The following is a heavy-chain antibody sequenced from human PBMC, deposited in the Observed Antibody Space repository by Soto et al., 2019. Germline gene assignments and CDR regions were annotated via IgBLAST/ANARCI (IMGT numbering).Heavy chain of an antibody. CDR2: IYYSGST. V-gene: IGHV4-39*01. J-gene: IGHJ4*02. Sequence: QLQLQESGPGLVKPSETLFLTCTVSGGSISSSSYYWGWIRQPPGKGLEWIGSIYYSGSTYYNPSLKSRVTISVDTSKNQFSLKLSSVTAADTAVYYCVSIAARRIDYWGQGTLVTVSS. D-gene: IGHD6-6*01. CDR1: GGSISSSSYY. CDR3: VSIAARRIDY.